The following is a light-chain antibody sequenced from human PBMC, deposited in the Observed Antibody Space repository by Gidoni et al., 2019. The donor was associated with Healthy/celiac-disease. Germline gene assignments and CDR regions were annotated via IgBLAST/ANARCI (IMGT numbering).Light chain of an antibody. J-gene: IGKJ5*01. V-gene: IGKV1-39*01. CDR2: AAS. Sequence: DIQMTQSPSSLSASVGHSVPITCPASQSISSYLNWYQQKPGKDPKLLLYAASSLQSGVPSRFSGSGSGTDFTLTISSLQPEDFAAYYCQQSYSTPITFGQGTRLEIK. CDR3: QQSYSTPIT. CDR1: QSISSY.